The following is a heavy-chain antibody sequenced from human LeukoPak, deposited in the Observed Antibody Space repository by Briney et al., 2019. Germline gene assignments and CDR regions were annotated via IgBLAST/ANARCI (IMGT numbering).Heavy chain of an antibody. CDR2: IYTSGST. CDR1: GGSISSYY. J-gene: IGHJ3*02. Sequence: SETLSLTCTVSGGSISSYYWSWIRPPAGKGLEWIGRIYTSGSTNYNPSLKSRVTMSVDTSKNQFSLKLSSVTAADTAVYYCARGGYSYGYGSDAFDIWGQGTMVTVSS. D-gene: IGHD5-18*01. CDR3: ARGGYSYGYGSDAFDI. V-gene: IGHV4-4*07.